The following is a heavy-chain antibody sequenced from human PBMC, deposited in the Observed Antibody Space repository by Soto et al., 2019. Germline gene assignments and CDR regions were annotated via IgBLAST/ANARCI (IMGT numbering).Heavy chain of an antibody. CDR3: ARGSRAVPHSSSFGTYFDY. CDR1: GGSFSGYY. V-gene: IGHV4-34*01. J-gene: IGHJ4*02. D-gene: IGHD6-6*01. CDR2: INHSGST. Sequence: QVQLQQWGAGLLKPSETLSLTCAVYGGSFSGYYWSWIRQPPGKGLEWIGEINHSGSTNYNPSLRSRVTISVDTSKNQFSLKLSSVTAADTAVYYCARGSRAVPHSSSFGTYFDYWGQGTLVTVSS.